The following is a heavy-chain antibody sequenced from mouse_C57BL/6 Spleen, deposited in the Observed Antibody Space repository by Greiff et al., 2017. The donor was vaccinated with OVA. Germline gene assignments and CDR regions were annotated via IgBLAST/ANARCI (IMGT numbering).Heavy chain of an antibody. CDR1: GYAFSSSW. CDR2: IYPGDGDT. J-gene: IGHJ2*01. CDR3: ARFITTVVATDY. D-gene: IGHD1-1*01. V-gene: IGHV1-82*01. Sequence: QVQLQQPGPELVKPGASVKISCKASGYAFSSSWMNWVKQRPGKGLEWIGRIYPGDGDTNYNGKFKGKATLTADKSSSTAYMQLSSLTSEDSAVYFCARFITTVVATDYWGQGTTLTVSS.